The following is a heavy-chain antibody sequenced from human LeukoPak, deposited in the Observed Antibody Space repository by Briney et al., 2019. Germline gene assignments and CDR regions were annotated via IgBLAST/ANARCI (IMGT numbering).Heavy chain of an antibody. D-gene: IGHD3-22*01. J-gene: IGHJ4*02. CDR1: GFTFSSYW. CDR3: AGYYDSSGYYYFDY. CDR2: INSDGSST. V-gene: IGHV3-74*01. Sequence: SGGSLRLSCAASGFTFSSYWMHWVRQAPGKGLVWVSRINSDGSSTSYADSVKGRFTISRDNAKNTLYLQMNSLRAEDTAVYYCAGYYDSSGYYYFDYWGQGTLVTVSS.